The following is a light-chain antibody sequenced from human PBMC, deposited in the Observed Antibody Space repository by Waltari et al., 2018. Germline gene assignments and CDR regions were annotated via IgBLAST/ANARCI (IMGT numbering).Light chain of an antibody. Sequence: DIVLTQSPATLSLSPGERATLSCRTSQSVRDYLAWYQQKPGQAPRPLIYDASNRDTGIPARFSGSGSRTDFTLTNRGLESEDFAIYYCQQRSNCPRPPTFGGVTKLQMK. CDR3: QQRSNCPRPPT. J-gene: IGKJ4*01. V-gene: IGKV3-11*01. CDR1: QSVRDY. CDR2: DAS.